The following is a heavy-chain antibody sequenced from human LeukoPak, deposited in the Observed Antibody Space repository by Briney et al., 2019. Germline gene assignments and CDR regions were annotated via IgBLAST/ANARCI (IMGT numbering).Heavy chain of an antibody. CDR3: ARDDYSTTAGYYYYGMDV. J-gene: IGHJ6*02. V-gene: IGHV1-69*13. CDR2: IIPIFGTA. D-gene: IGHD4-11*01. CDR1: GGTFSSYA. Sequence: RASVKVSCKASGGTFSSYAISWVRQAPGQGLEWMGGIIPIFGTANYAQKFQGRVTITADESTSTAYMELSSLRSEDTAVYYCARDDYSTTAGYYYYGMDVWGQGTTVTVSS.